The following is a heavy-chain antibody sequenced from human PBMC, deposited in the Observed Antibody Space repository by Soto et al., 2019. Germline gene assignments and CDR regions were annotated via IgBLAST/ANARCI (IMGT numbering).Heavy chain of an antibody. Sequence: QVQLVQSGAEVKKPGASVKVSCKASGYTFTSYAMHWVRQAPGQRLEWMGWINAGNGNTKYSQKFQGRVTITRDTSASTAYMELSSLRSEATAVYYCARDPGYCGGDCYPDWYFDLCGRGTLVTVST. CDR1: GYTFTSYA. V-gene: IGHV1-3*01. J-gene: IGHJ2*01. D-gene: IGHD2-21*02. CDR3: ARDPGYCGGDCYPDWYFDL. CDR2: INAGNGNT.